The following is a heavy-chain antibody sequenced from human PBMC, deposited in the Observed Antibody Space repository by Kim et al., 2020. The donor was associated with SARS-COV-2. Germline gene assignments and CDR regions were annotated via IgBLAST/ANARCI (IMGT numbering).Heavy chain of an antibody. Sequence: SGPTLVNPTQTLTLTCTFSGFSLSTNGVAVGWIRQPPGKALEWLALIYWDDDKRYSPSLKTRLTITKDTSKNQVVLTMTNMDPVDTATYYCAHREGSRGSYYFHHWGQGTLVTVPS. J-gene: IGHJ4*02. CDR2: IYWDDDK. D-gene: IGHD3-10*01. CDR1: GFSLSTNGVA. CDR3: AHREGSRGSYYFHH. V-gene: IGHV2-5*02.